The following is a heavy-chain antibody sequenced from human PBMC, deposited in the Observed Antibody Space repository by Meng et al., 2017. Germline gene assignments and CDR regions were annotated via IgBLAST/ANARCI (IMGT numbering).Heavy chain of an antibody. V-gene: IGHV1-69*05. Sequence: QVQLVPAWAEVKKPGSSVKVSFKASGGTFSSYAISWVRQAPGQGLEWMGGIIPIFGTANYAQKFQGRVTITTDESTSTAYMELSSLRSEDTAVYYCASYTAAAGTFDYWGQGTLVTVSS. D-gene: IGHD6-13*01. CDR3: ASYTAAAGTFDY. CDR2: IIPIFGTA. J-gene: IGHJ4*02. CDR1: GGTFSSYA.